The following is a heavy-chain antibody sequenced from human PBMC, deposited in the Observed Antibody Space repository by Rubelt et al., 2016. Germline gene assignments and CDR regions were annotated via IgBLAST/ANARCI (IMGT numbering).Heavy chain of an antibody. V-gene: IGHV3-7*03. CDR2: IKQEGSVN. CDR3: ARDLGSDSSSFGAFDI. J-gene: IGHJ3*02. D-gene: IGHD6-13*01. Sequence: EVQLVESGGGLVRPGGSLRLSCAASGFTFRSYWMSWVRQAPGKGLERVVNIKQEGSVNYYVDAVKGRFTISRDNAKNSLYLQMNSLRAEDTSVYYCARDLGSDSSSFGAFDIWGQGTMVTVSS. CDR1: GFTFRSYW.